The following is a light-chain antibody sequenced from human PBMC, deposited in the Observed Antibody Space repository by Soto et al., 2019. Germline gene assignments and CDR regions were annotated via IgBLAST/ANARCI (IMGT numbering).Light chain of an antibody. J-gene: IGKJ5*01. V-gene: IGKV1-5*01. CDR3: HSRA. Sequence: IHLTQTPSTLSSSLGDDVTITCRASQTISRWLAWYQQKPGRAPKLLIYDASTLESGVPSRFSGSGSETEFTLTISRLQPDDFATYFCHSRAFGQGTRLEIK. CDR2: DAS. CDR1: QTISRW.